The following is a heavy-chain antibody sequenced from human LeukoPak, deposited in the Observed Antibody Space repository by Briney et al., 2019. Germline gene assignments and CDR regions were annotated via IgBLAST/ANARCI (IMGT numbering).Heavy chain of an antibody. J-gene: IGHJ4*02. CDR3: AKDGYFHDSSGYSYFDS. D-gene: IGHD3-22*01. CDR2: ISGSGGTT. Sequence: PGGSLRLSCAASGFTLNNFPMSWVRQVPGKGLEWVSSISGSGGTTYYAGSVRGRFTISRDNAKKTLFLHMRSLRAEDTALYYCAKDGYFHDSSGYSYFDSWGQGILVSVSS. CDR1: GFTLNNFP. V-gene: IGHV3-23*01.